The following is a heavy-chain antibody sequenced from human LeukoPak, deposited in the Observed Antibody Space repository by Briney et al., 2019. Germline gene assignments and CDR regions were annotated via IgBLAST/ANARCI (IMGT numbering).Heavy chain of an antibody. J-gene: IGHJ6*02. CDR2: INHSGST. D-gene: IGHD5-18*01. CDR1: GGSFSGYY. Sequence: KPSETLSLTCEVYGGSFSGYYWNWIRQPPGKGLEWIGEINHSGSTNYNLSLKSRVSISVDTSKNHFSLKLSSLTAADTAVYYCARIMEYRSYGDYYYGMDVWGQGTTVTVSS. CDR3: ARIMEYRSYGDYYYGMDV. V-gene: IGHV4-34*01.